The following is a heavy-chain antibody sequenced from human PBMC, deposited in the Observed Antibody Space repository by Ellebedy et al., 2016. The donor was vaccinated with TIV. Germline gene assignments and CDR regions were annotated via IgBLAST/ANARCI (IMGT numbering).Heavy chain of an antibody. V-gene: IGHV3-30-3*01. CDR1: GFTFRSYA. D-gene: IGHD4-17*01. J-gene: IGHJ4*02. CDR2: ISYDENNK. Sequence: GESLKISXAASGFTFRSYAMHWVRQAPGKGLEWVAVISYDENNKHYADSVKGRFTISRDNSKNTLYLQMNSLRGEDTAVYYCARDRVHYAHFDYWGQGTLVTVSS. CDR3: ARDRVHYAHFDY.